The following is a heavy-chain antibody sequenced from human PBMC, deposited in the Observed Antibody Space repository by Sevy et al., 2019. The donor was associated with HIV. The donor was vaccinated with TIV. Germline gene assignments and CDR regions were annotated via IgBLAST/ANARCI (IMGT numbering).Heavy chain of an antibody. D-gene: IGHD5-18*01. CDR3: SRIASGHSFGLPDF. Sequence: GGSLRLSCAASGFTFNSYWMHWVRQAPGKGPVWLARIDGDGSATTYTDSVKGRFTISRDNGQDTLYLQMNSLRTEDTANYDCSRIASGHSFGLPDFWGQGTLVTVSS. CDR2: IDGDGSAT. V-gene: IGHV3-74*01. CDR1: GFTFNSYW. J-gene: IGHJ4*02.